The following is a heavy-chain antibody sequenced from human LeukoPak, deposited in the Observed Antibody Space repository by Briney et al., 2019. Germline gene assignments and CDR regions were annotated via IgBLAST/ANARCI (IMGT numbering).Heavy chain of an antibody. Sequence: PSETLSLICTVSGGSISSSSYYWGWIRQPPGKGLEWIGNIYYSGSTYYNPSLKSRVTISVDTSKNQFSLKLSSVTAADTAVYYCATHLVASATLDYWGQGTLVTVSS. J-gene: IGHJ4*02. CDR3: ATHLVASATLDY. CDR1: GGSISSSSYY. CDR2: IYYSGST. D-gene: IGHD2-15*01. V-gene: IGHV4-39*01.